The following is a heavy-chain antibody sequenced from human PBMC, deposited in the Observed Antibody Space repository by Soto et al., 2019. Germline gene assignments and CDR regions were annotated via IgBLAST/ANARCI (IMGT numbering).Heavy chain of an antibody. D-gene: IGHD3-9*01. V-gene: IGHV3-48*02. J-gene: IGHJ3*02. CDR2: TGTRRKYT. CDR3: VRDRDWDFDI. Sequence: PGGSLRLSCAASGYALRDYSMNWVRQAPGKGLEWVSYTGTRRKYTFYADSVRGRFTISRDDARNSVYLQLNSLRDEDTAVYYCVRDRDWDFDIWGQGTMVTVSS. CDR1: GYALRDYS.